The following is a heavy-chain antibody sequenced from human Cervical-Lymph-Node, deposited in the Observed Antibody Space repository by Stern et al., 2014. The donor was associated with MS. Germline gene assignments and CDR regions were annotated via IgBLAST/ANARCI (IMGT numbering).Heavy chain of an antibody. J-gene: IGHJ4*02. CDR2: INTNTGNA. D-gene: IGHD3-3*01. V-gene: IGHV7-4-1*01. Sequence: VQLVQSGSELKEPGASVKVSCKASGYTFTNFAVNWVRQAPGQGLAWVGWINTNTGNATYAQGFAGRFVFSLDTSVSSAYLQIDSLKAEDTAVYYCARPDISSALKWWGQGSLVTVSS. CDR3: ARPDISSALKW. CDR1: GYTFTNFA.